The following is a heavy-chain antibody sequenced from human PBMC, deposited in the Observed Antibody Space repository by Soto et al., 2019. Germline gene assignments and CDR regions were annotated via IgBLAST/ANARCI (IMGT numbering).Heavy chain of an antibody. V-gene: IGHV3-13*01. CDR3: ARAVGATTFDY. J-gene: IGHJ4*02. CDR2: IGTAGDT. CDR1: GFTFSSYD. Sequence: GSLRLSFAASGFTFSSYDMPWVRQATGKGLEWVSAIGTAGDTYYPGSVKGRFTISRENAKNSLYLQMNSLRAGDTAVYYCARAVGATTFDYWGQGTLVTVSS. D-gene: IGHD1-26*01.